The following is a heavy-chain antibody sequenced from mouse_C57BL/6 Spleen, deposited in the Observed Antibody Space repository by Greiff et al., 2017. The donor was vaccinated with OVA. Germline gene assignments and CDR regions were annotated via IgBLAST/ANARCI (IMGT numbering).Heavy chain of an antibody. Sequence: EVQRVESGGGLVKPGGSLKLSCAASGFTFSDYGMHWVRQAPEKGLEWVAYISSGSSTIYYADTVKGRFTISRDNAKNTLFLKMTSLRSEDTAMYYCARTGYLYAMDYWGQGTSVTVSS. CDR3: ARTGYLYAMDY. CDR1: GFTFSDYG. V-gene: IGHV5-17*01. J-gene: IGHJ4*01. CDR2: ISSGSSTI. D-gene: IGHD2-2*01.